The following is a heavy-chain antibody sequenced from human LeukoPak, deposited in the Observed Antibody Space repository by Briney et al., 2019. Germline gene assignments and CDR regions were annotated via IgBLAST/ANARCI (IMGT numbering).Heavy chain of an antibody. CDR2: IIPIFGTA. CDR3: ARGISIAAAGTPHNWFDP. CDR1: GGTFSSYA. Sequence: GASVKVSCKASGGTFSSYAISWVRQAPGQGLEWMGGIIPIFGTANYAQKFQGRVTITADESTSTAYMELSSLRSEDTAVYYCARGISIAAAGTPHNWFDPWGQGTLVTVSS. J-gene: IGHJ5*02. D-gene: IGHD6-13*01. V-gene: IGHV1-69*13.